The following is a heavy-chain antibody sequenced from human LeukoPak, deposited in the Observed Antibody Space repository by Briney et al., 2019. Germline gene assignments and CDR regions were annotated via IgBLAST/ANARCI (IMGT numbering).Heavy chain of an antibody. J-gene: IGHJ4*02. V-gene: IGHV3-23*01. D-gene: IGHD4-17*01. CDR2: ISGSDGST. CDR3: ARDNPSYGDLTFDY. CDR1: GFSFSSYA. Sequence: PGGSLRLSCAASGFSFSSYAMSWVRQAPGKGLEWVSGISGSDGSTYYADSVKGRFTISRDNSKNTLYLQMNSLRAEDTAVYYCARDNPSYGDLTFDYWGQGTLVTVSS.